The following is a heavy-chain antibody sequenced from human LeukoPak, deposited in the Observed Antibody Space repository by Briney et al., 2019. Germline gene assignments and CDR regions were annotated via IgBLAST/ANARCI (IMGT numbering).Heavy chain of an antibody. Sequence: ASVKVSCKAPVYTFTDYYMHWVRQAPGQGLEWLGWINPNSGGTNYAQKFQGRVTMTRDTSISTAYMELSRLRSDDTAVYYCAREYYDSSAYNQEAIDYWGQGTLVTVSS. D-gene: IGHD3-22*01. CDR2: INPNSGGT. CDR1: VYTFTDYY. V-gene: IGHV1-2*02. CDR3: AREYYDSSAYNQEAIDY. J-gene: IGHJ4*02.